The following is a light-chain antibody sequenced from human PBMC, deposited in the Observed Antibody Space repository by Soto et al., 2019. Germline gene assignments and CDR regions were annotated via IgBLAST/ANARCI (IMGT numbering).Light chain of an antibody. CDR2: DAS. CDR3: QQRSNWPRLT. Sequence: EIVLTQSPATLSLSPGERATISCRASQSVSDYLAWYQQKPGQAPRLLIYDASNRATGIPARFSGSGSGTDFTLTISSLEPEDFAVYYCQQRSNWPRLTFGGGTKVDIK. CDR1: QSVSDY. J-gene: IGKJ4*01. V-gene: IGKV3-11*01.